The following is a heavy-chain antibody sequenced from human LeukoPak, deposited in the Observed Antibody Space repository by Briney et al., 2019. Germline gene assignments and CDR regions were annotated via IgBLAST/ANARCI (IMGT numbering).Heavy chain of an antibody. CDR1: GYTLTELS. V-gene: IGHV1-24*01. D-gene: IGHD1-14*01. CDR2: FDPEDGET. CDR3: ATRKPPRRSFDAFDI. J-gene: IGHJ3*02. Sequence: ASVKVSCKVSGYTLTELSMHWVRQAPGKGLEWMGGFDPEDGETIYAQKFQGRVTMTEDTSTDTAYMELSSLRSEDTAVYYCATRKPPRRSFDAFDIWGQGTMVTVSS.